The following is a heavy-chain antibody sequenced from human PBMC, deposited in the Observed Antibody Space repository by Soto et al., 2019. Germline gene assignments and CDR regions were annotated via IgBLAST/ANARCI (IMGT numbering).Heavy chain of an antibody. Sequence: HPGGSLRLSCAASGFTFSSYAMSWVRQAPGKGLEWVSAISDSGSSTYYADSVKGRFTISRDNSKNTLYLQMNSLRAEDTAVYYCAKCYDFWSGYYATPDYWGQGTLVTVSS. CDR3: AKCYDFWSGYYATPDY. CDR2: ISDSGSST. D-gene: IGHD3-3*01. CDR1: GFTFSSYA. V-gene: IGHV3-23*01. J-gene: IGHJ4*02.